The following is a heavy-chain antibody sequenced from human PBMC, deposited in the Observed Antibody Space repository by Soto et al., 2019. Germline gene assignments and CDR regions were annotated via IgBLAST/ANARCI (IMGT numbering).Heavy chain of an antibody. D-gene: IGHD3-16*01. CDR2: ISTSSSYI. CDR3: ARDLHDYVSFRFDP. CDR1: GFTFSSYS. J-gene: IGHJ5*02. V-gene: IGHV3-21*01. Sequence: EVQLVESGGGLVKPGGSLRLSCAASGFTFSSYSMNWVRQAPGKGLEWVSSISTSSSYIYYADSMKGRFTISRDNAKNSLYLQMNSLRAEDTAVYYCARDLHDYVSFRFDPWGQGTLVTVSP.